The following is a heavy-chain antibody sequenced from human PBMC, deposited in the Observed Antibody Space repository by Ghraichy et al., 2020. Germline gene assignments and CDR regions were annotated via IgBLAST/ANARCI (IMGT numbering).Heavy chain of an antibody. Sequence: SQTLSLTCTVSGGSISSSSYYWGWIRQPPGKGLEWIGSIYYSGSTYYNPSLKSRVTISVDTSKNQFSLKLSSVTAADTAVYYCARQGDQQGGWPSTLYNWFDPWGQGTLVTVSS. CDR1: GGSISSSSYY. J-gene: IGHJ5*02. CDR2: IYYSGST. CDR3: ARQGDQQGGWPSTLYNWFDP. V-gene: IGHV4-39*01. D-gene: IGHD2-15*01.